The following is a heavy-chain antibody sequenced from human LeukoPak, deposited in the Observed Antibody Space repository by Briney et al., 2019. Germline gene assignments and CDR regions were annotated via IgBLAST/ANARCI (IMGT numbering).Heavy chain of an antibody. CDR2: IWFDGSNK. Sequence: GGSLRLSCAASGFIFSNDAMHWVRQAPGKGLEWVAFIWFDGSNKHYADSVKGRFTISRDDAKNTLYLQMNSLRAEDTAVYYCARAPSGWHATDVWGQGTTVTVSS. D-gene: IGHD6-19*01. CDR3: ARAPSGWHATDV. V-gene: IGHV3-33*01. J-gene: IGHJ6*02. CDR1: GFIFSNDA.